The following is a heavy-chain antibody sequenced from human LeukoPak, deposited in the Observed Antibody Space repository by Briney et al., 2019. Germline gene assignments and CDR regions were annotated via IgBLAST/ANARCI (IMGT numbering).Heavy chain of an antibody. D-gene: IGHD4-17*01. V-gene: IGHV3-74*01. CDR2: IKTDGSFS. J-gene: IGHJ4*02. CDR1: GFTFNSYW. CDR3: VKDRTTVTLFDY. Sequence: GGSLRLSCAASGFTFNSYWMHWVRQAPGKGLVWVSRIKTDGSFSDYADAVKGRFTISRDNAKNTLYLQMNSLRAEDSAVYYCVKDRTTVTLFDYWGQGALVTVSP.